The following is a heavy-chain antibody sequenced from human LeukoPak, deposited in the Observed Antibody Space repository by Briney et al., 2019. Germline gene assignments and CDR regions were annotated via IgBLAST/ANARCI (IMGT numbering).Heavy chain of an antibody. CDR2: INPNSGGT. V-gene: IGHV1-2*02. Sequence: ASVKVSCKASGYTFTGYYMHWVRQAPGQGLEWMGWINPNSGGTNYAQKFQGRVTMTRDTSISTAYMELSRLRSDDTAVYYCARGSGPNSSGWYRDWGQGTLVTVSS. D-gene: IGHD6-19*01. J-gene: IGHJ4*02. CDR3: ARGSGPNSSGWYRD. CDR1: GYTFTGYY.